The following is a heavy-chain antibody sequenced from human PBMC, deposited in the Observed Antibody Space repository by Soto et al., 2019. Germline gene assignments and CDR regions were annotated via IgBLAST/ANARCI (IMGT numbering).Heavy chain of an antibody. V-gene: IGHV3-66*01. CDR1: GFTVSSNY. Sequence: EVQLVESGGGLVQPGGSLRLSCAASGFTVSSNYMSWVRQAPGKGLEWVSVIYSGGSTYYADSVKGRFTISRDNSKNTLYLQMNSLRAEDTAVYYCARGPDYGDYTWGQLDIWGQGTMVTVSS. CDR3: ARGPDYGDYTWGQLDI. J-gene: IGHJ3*02. CDR2: IYSGGST. D-gene: IGHD4-17*01.